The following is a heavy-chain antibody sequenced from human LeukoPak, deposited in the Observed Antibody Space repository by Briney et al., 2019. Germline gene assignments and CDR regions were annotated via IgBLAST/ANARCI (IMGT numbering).Heavy chain of an antibody. V-gene: IGHV4-34*01. CDR3: ARAGGCSYGCLDY. CDR1: GGSFSGYY. CDR2: INHSGST. J-gene: IGHJ4*02. Sequence: PSETLSLTCAVYGGSFSGYYWSWIRQPPGKGLEWIGEINHSGSTNYNPSLKSRVTISVDTSKNQFSLKLSSVTAADTAVYYCARAGGCSYGCLDYWGQGTLVTVSS. D-gene: IGHD5-18*01.